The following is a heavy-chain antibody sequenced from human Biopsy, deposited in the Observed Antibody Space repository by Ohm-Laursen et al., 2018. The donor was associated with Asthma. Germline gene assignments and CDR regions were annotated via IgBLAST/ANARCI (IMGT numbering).Heavy chain of an antibody. CDR2: ISVYNGNT. CDR3: ARAVDYSHYYGIDV. D-gene: IGHD3-10*01. J-gene: IGHJ6*02. V-gene: IGHV1-18*01. CDR1: GYSFNSAG. Sequence: SVKASCKTSGYSFNSAGITSVRQAPGQGLEWMGWISVYNGNTKVAQNLQDRVTMITDTSTSTAYMELRSLRSDDTAVYFCARAVDYSHYYGIDVWGQGTTVTVS.